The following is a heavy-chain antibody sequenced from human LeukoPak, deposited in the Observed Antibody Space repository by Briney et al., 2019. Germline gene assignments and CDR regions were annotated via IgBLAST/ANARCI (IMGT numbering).Heavy chain of an antibody. V-gene: IGHV3-30-3*02. CDR1: GFTFSSYA. Sequence: GGSLRLSCAASGFTFSSYAMHWVRQAPGKGLEWVAVMSSDGSKKYYADSVKGRFTISRDNFKNTLYLQMNSLRAEDTAVYYCAKKFTGTTVISGDYFDYWGQGTLVTVSS. CDR3: AKKFTGTTVISGDYFDY. CDR2: MSSDGSKK. J-gene: IGHJ4*02. D-gene: IGHD4-17*01.